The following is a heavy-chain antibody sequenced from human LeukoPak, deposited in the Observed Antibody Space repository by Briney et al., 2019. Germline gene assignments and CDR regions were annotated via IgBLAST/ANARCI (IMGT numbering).Heavy chain of an antibody. V-gene: IGHV3-30*04. CDR3: ARGVVVAATPDY. D-gene: IGHD2-15*01. CDR2: ITYDGSNK. J-gene: IGHJ4*02. CDR1: VFTFSSYA. Sequence: GGSLRLSCAASVFTFSSYAMHSVRQAPGKGLERVAVITYDGSNKYYADSVKGRFTISRDNSKNTLYLQMNSLRAEDTAVYCCARGVVVAATPDYWGQGTLVTVYS.